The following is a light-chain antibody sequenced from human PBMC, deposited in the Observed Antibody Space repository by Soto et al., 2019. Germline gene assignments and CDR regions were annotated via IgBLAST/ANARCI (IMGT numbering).Light chain of an antibody. V-gene: IGKV1-39*01. CDR1: QSNSNF. CDR2: AAS. J-gene: IGKJ4*01. CDR3: QQSYTTVRS. Sequence: DIQMTQSPSSLSASVGDRVTISCRASQSNSNFLNWYQQKPGKAPQLLIYAASRLHSGVPPRFSGSGAGTDFTLTISSLPPEDFATYFCQQSYTTVRSFGGGTKVE.